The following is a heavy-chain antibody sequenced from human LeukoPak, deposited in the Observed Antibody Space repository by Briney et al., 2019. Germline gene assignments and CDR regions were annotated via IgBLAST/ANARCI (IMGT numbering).Heavy chain of an antibody. Sequence: KPSETLSLTCAVYGGSFSGYYWSWIRQPAGKGLEWIGRIYTSGSTNYNPSLKSRVTISVDTSKNQFSLKLSSVTAADTAVYYCARDQQRITIFGVVMYYFDYWGQGTLVTVSS. CDR1: GGSFSGYY. J-gene: IGHJ4*02. CDR3: ARDQQRITIFGVVMYYFDY. CDR2: IYTSGST. V-gene: IGHV4-59*10. D-gene: IGHD3-3*01.